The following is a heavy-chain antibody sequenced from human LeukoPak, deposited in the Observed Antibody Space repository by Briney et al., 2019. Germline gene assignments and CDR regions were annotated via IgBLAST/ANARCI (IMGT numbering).Heavy chain of an antibody. V-gene: IGHV3-20*03. CDR1: GFTFDDYG. Sequence: GGSLRLSFAASGFTFDDYGMSWVRQAPGRGLDWVSGINWNGGSSGYADSVKGRFTISRDNAKNSLYLQLSSLGAEDTALYYCARDRRGSGWYYFDYWGQGTLVTVSS. D-gene: IGHD6-19*01. J-gene: IGHJ4*02. CDR3: ARDRRGSGWYYFDY. CDR2: INWNGGSS.